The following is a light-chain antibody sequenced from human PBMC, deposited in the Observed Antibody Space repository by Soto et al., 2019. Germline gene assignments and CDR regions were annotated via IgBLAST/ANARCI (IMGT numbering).Light chain of an antibody. Sequence: QSALTQPASVSGSPGQSITISCTGTSSDVGGYNYVSWYQQHPGKAPRLMIYEVSHRPSGVSNRFSGSKSGNTASLTISGLQAEDEADYYCSSYTGSSTLVFGGGTKVTVL. CDR2: EVS. V-gene: IGLV2-14*01. CDR1: SSDVGGYNY. J-gene: IGLJ3*02. CDR3: SSYTGSSTLV.